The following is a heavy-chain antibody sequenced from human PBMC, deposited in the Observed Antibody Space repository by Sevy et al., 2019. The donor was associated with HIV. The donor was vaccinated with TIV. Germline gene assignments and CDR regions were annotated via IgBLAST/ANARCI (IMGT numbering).Heavy chain of an antibody. J-gene: IGHJ4*02. V-gene: IGHV1-18*01. CDR2: ISAYNGNT. Sequence: ASVKVSCKASGYTFTSYGISWVRQAPGQGLEWMGWISAYNGNTNYAQKLQGRVTMTTDTSTSTAYMELRSQRSDDTAVYYCARVSVEMATILRVLSPGASVDYWGQGTLVTVSS. D-gene: IGHD5-12*01. CDR1: GYTFTSYG. CDR3: ARVSVEMATILRVLSPGASVDY.